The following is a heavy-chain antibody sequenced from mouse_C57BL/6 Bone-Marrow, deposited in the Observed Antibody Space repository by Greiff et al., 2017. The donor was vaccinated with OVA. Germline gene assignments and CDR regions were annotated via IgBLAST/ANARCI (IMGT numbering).Heavy chain of an antibody. Sequence: EVMLVESGGGLVKPGGSLKLSCAASGFTFSSYAMSWVRQTPEKRLEWVATISDGGSYTYYPDNVKGRFTISRDNAKNNLYLQMSHLKSEDTAMYYCARGGYDYDWFAYWGQGTLVTVSA. CDR1: GFTFSSYA. CDR2: ISDGGSYT. V-gene: IGHV5-4*03. CDR3: ARGGYDYDWFAY. D-gene: IGHD2-4*01. J-gene: IGHJ3*01.